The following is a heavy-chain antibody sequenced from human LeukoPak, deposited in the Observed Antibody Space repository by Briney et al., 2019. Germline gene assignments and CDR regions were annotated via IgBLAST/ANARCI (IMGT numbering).Heavy chain of an antibody. Sequence: SETLSLTCTVSGGSISSYYWSWIRQPPGKGLEWIGYIYYSGSTNYNPSLKSRVTISVDTSKNQFSMKLSSVTAADTAVYYCATYCSSTSCYGSFDYWGQGTLVTVSS. J-gene: IGHJ4*02. CDR2: IYYSGST. D-gene: IGHD2-2*01. V-gene: IGHV4-59*01. CDR3: ATYCSSTSCYGSFDY. CDR1: GGSISSYY.